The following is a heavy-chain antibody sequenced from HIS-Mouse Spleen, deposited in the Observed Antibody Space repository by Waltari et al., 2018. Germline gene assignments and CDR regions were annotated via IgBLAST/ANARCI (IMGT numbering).Heavy chain of an antibody. CDR2: IYYSGST. D-gene: IGHD6-13*01. J-gene: IGHJ2*01. Sequence: QLQLQESGPGLVKPSETLSLTCTVPGGSISSSSHYLGWIRQPPGKGLEWIGSIYYSGSTYYNPSLKSRVTISVDTSKNQFSLKLSSVTAADTAVYYCAREIPYSSSWYDWYFDLWGRGTLVTVSS. CDR1: GGSISSSSHY. CDR3: AREIPYSSSWYDWYFDL. V-gene: IGHV4-39*07.